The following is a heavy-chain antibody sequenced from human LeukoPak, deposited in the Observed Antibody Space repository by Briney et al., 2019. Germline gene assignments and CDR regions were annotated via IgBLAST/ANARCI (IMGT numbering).Heavy chain of an antibody. V-gene: IGHV3-48*01. CDR3: ARDHVATNLDY. Sequence: GSLRLSCAASGFTFTTYGMNWVRQAPGKGLEWVSYISSTSGSIYYADSAKGRFTISRDNAKNSLYLQMNSLRAEDTAVYYCARDHVATNLDYWGQGTLVTVSS. D-gene: IGHD5-24*01. J-gene: IGHJ4*02. CDR1: GFTFTTYG. CDR2: ISSTSGSI.